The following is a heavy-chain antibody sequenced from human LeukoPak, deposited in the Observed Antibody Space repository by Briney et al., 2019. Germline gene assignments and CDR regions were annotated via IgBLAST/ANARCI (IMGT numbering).Heavy chain of an antibody. CDR3: ARARKNTAVVFDY. CDR1: GFTFSDYY. D-gene: IGHD2/OR15-2a*01. V-gene: IGHV3-11*04. J-gene: IGHJ4*02. Sequence: KPGGSLRLSCAASGFTFSDYYMSWIRQAPGKGLEWVSYITSSGSTIFYADSVKGRFTISRDNAKNSLSLQMNSLRAEDTAVYYCARARKNTAVVFDYWGQGSLVTVSS. CDR2: ITSSGSTI.